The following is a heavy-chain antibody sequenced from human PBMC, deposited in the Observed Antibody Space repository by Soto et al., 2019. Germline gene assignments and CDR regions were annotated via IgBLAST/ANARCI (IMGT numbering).Heavy chain of an antibody. Sequence: VKLVQPGAEVKKPGASGRISCTAPGISYTTYLIHWVRQAPGQGLEWMGWINAGNGDTRFSQSFQGRVTLTTNTSATPTYIDLSGVTSEDTSIECGARAIGGYVTWGQGTLVTVSS. CDR2: INAGNGDT. J-gene: IGHJ4*02. CDR1: GISYTTYL. V-gene: IGHV1-3*01. CDR3: ARAIGGYVT. D-gene: IGHD5-12*01.